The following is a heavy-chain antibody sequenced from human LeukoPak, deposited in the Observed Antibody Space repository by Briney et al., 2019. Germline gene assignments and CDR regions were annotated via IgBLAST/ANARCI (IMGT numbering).Heavy chain of an antibody. CDR3: ARRLTQYDCFDL. CDR2: TYYRSTWYN. D-gene: IGHD2-2*01. Sequence: SQTLSLTCAISGDSASSNSVTWNWIRQSPSRGLEWLGRTYYRSTWYNDYAVSVRGRITVNPDTSKNQFSLHLNSVTPEDTAVYYCARRLTQYDCFDLWGQGILVTVSS. J-gene: IGHJ5*02. V-gene: IGHV6-1*01. CDR1: GDSASSNSVT.